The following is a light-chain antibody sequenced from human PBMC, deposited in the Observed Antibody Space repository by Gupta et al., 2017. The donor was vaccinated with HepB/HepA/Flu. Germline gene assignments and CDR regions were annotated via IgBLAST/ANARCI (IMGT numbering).Light chain of an antibody. CDR1: SSDVGSYNR. V-gene: IGLV2-18*02. J-gene: IGLJ2*01. CDR3: SSYTSSSIVN. Sequence: QSVLTQPPSVSGSPGQSVTIPCTGTSSDVGSYNRVSWYQQSPGTAPKLMIYEVSKRPSGVPDRFSGANSGNTASLNISGLQAEDEADYYCSSYTSSSIVNVGGGTKLTVL. CDR2: EVS.